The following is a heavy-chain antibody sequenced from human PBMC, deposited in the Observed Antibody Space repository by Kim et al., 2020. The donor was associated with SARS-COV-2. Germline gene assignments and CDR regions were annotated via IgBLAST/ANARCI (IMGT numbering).Heavy chain of an antibody. J-gene: IGHJ5*02. D-gene: IGHD3-10*01. CDR3: ARLLYGSGPHWFDP. CDR1: GGSFSGYY. Sequence: SETLSLTCAVYGGSFSGYYWSWIRQPPGKGLEWIGEINHSGSTNYNPSLKSRVTISVDTSKNQFSLKLSSVTAADTAVYYCARLLYGSGPHWFDPWGQGTLVTVSS. V-gene: IGHV4-34*01. CDR2: INHSGST.